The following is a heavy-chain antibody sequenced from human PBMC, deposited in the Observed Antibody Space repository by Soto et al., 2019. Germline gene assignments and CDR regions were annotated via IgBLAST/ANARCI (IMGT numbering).Heavy chain of an antibody. D-gene: IGHD2-2*03. V-gene: IGHV4-59*12. CDR3: ARRYGYCFDC. CDR2: IDDSGST. J-gene: IGHJ4*02. Sequence: QVQLQESGPGLVKPSEPLSLTCPGSGGSISSYYWSWIRQHPGKGLEWIGYIDDSGSTNYNPSLKSSVAITVDTSKNQFSLTLSSVAAADTAVYYCARRYGYCFDCWGQGTLVTVAA. CDR1: GGSISSYY.